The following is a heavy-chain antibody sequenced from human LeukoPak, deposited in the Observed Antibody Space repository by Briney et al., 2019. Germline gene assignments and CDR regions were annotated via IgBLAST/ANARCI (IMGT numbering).Heavy chain of an antibody. J-gene: IGHJ4*02. CDR3: AKTYYYLSGSLPEDY. CDR1: GFMFRGYA. Sequence: GGSLRLSCAASGFMFRGYAMRGVRQAPGKALEWVSAISDTGDSTYYADSVKGRFTISRDNSKNTLYLQMNSLRVEDTALYFCAKTYYYLSGSLPEDYWGQGALITVSS. D-gene: IGHD3-10*01. CDR2: ISDTGDST. V-gene: IGHV3-23*01.